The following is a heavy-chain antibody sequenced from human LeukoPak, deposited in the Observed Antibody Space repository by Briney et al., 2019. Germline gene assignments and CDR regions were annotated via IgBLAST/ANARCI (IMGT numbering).Heavy chain of an antibody. Sequence: SETLSLTCTVSGGSISSHYWSWIRQPPGKGLEWIGYIYYSGSTNYNPSLKSRVTISVDTSKNQFSLKLSSVTAADTAVYYCARTTYYDILTGYPDNWFDPWGQGTLVTVSS. CDR2: IYYSGST. J-gene: IGHJ5*02. CDR3: ARTTYYDILTGYPDNWFDP. CDR1: GGSISSHY. D-gene: IGHD3-9*01. V-gene: IGHV4-59*08.